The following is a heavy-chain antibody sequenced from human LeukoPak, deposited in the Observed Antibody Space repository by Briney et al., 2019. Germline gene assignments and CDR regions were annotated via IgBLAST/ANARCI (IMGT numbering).Heavy chain of an antibody. CDR2: IKTDGSET. Sequence: GGSLRLSCAASGFTFSNHYMTWVRQAPGKGLACVANIKTDGSETYYVDSVKGRFTISRDNAKNSLFLQMNSLRAEDTAIYYCVSAIRGSPIDYWGQGTLVSVPS. CDR1: GFTFSNHY. D-gene: IGHD3-10*01. CDR3: VSAIRGSPIDY. V-gene: IGHV3-7*01. J-gene: IGHJ4*02.